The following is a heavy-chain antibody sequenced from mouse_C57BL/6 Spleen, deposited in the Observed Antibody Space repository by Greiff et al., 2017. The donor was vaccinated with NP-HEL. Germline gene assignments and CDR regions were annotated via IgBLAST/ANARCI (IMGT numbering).Heavy chain of an antibody. CDR3: ARGGRPIWYFDV. CDR1: GFTFSDYG. Sequence: EVQLVESGGGLVKPGGSLKLSCAASGFTFSDYGMHWVRQAPEKGLEWVAYISSGSSTIYYADTVKGRFTISRDNAKNTLFLQMTSLRSEDTAMYYCARGGRPIWYFDVWGTGTTVTVSS. V-gene: IGHV5-17*01. J-gene: IGHJ1*03. CDR2: ISSGSSTI.